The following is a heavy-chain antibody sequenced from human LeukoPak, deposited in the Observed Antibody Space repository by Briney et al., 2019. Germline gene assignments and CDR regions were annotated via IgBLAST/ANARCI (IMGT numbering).Heavy chain of an antibody. CDR3: ARSPPYGGNSAFDY. V-gene: IGHV4-61*02. Sequence: SETLSLTCTVSGGSISSGSYYWNWIRQPAGKGLEWIGRMYTSGSTDYNPSLKSRITMSVDTSKNQFSLKLSSVTAADTAMYYCARSPPYGGNSAFDYWGHGSLVIVSS. CDR2: MYTSGST. D-gene: IGHD4-23*01. CDR1: GGSISSGSYY. J-gene: IGHJ4*01.